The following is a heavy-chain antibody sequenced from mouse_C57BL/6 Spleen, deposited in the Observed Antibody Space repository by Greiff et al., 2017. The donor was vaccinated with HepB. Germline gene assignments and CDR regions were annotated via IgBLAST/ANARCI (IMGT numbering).Heavy chain of an antibody. D-gene: IGHD2-10*01. CDR1: GFTFSDYY. CDR3: ARDRGLLSMDY. V-gene: IGHV5-16*01. Sequence: EVQLVESEGGLVQPGSSMKLSCTASGFTFSDYYMAWVRQVPEKGLEWVANTNYDGSSTYYLDSLKSRFIISRDNAKNILYLQMSSLKSEDTATYYCARDRGLLSMDYWGQGTSVTVSS. CDR2: TNYDGSST. J-gene: IGHJ4*01.